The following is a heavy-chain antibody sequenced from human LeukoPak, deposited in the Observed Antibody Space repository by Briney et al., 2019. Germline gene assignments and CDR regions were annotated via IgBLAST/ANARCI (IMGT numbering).Heavy chain of an antibody. J-gene: IGHJ6*03. CDR2: ISNSGST. D-gene: IGHD5/OR15-5a*01. Sequence: SQTLSPTCTVSSGSMNSGLYYWTWIRQPAGKGLEWIGRISNSGSTTYNPSLMSRGTITLDTSKNSFSLKVTSVTAADTAVYYCARETKDIYSPSWGLYDTYYYIDAWGSGTTVTVSS. V-gene: IGHV4-61*02. CDR1: SGSMNSGLYY. CDR3: ARETKDIYSPSWGLYDTYYYIDA.